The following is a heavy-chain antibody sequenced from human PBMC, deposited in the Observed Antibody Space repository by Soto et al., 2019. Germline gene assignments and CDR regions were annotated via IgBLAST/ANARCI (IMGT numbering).Heavy chain of an antibody. CDR2: IWYDGSNK. CDR1: GFTFSSYG. CDR3: ARDLGITGTSRHY. D-gene: IGHD1-7*01. J-gene: IGHJ4*02. Sequence: GGSLRLSCAASGFTFSSYGMRWVRQAPGKGLEWVAVIWYDGSNKYYADSVKGRFTISRDNSKNTLYLQMNSLRAEDTAVYYCARDLGITGTSRHYWGQGTLVTVSS. V-gene: IGHV3-33*01.